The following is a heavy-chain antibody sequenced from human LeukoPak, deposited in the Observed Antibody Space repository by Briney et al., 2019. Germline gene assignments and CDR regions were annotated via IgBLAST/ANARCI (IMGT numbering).Heavy chain of an antibody. V-gene: IGHV4-59*01. CDR2: IYYSGST. D-gene: IGHD3-16*01. CDR1: GGSISSNY. CDR3: GRDIYGFDP. Sequence: SETLSLTCTVSGGSISSNYWSWIRQPPGKGLEWIGYIYYSGSTNYNPSLKSRVTISVDTPKNQLSLKLSSVTAAAPAVFYFGRDIYGFDPWGQGPLVTVSS. J-gene: IGHJ5*02.